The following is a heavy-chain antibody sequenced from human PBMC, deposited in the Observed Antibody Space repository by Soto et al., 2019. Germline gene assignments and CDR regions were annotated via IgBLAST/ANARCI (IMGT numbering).Heavy chain of an antibody. V-gene: IGHV5-51*01. CDR3: ARSLQQQVVLYYYGMDV. CDR1: GYIFSKYW. CDR2: IYPGDSDT. D-gene: IGHD6-13*01. J-gene: IGHJ6*02. Sequence: GESLKISCKSSGYIFSKYWIGWVRQMPGKGLEWMGIIYPGDSDTRYSPSFQGQVTISADKSITTAYLQWRSLKASDTAMYYCARSLQQQVVLYYYGMDVWGQGTTVTVSS.